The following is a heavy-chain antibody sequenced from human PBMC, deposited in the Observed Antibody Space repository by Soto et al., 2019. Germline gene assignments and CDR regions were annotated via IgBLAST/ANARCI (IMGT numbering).Heavy chain of an antibody. CDR2: ISYDGSNK. CDR3: AKAILTAPWWYYYGMDV. CDR1: GFTFSSYG. Sequence: GGSLRLSCAASGFTFSSYGMHWVRQAPGKGLEWVAVISYDGSNKYYADAVKGRFTISRQNSKNTLYLQMNSLRAEDTAVYYCAKAILTAPWWYYYGMDVWGQGTTVTVSS. J-gene: IGHJ6*02. V-gene: IGHV3-30*18. D-gene: IGHD3-9*01.